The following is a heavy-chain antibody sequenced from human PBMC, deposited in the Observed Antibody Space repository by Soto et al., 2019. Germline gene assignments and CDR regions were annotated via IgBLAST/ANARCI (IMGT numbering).Heavy chain of an antibody. CDR1: GYTFTSYG. D-gene: IGHD6-19*01. J-gene: IGHJ4*02. CDR2: LSAYNGNT. Sequence: QVQLVQSGAEVKKPGASVKVSCKASGYTFTSYGISWVRQAPGQGLEWMGWLSAYNGNTKYAQKLQGRVTMTTDTFTSTAYMELRSLRSGDTAVYYCARDRAVAMIDYWGQGTLVTVSS. V-gene: IGHV1-18*01. CDR3: ARDRAVAMIDY.